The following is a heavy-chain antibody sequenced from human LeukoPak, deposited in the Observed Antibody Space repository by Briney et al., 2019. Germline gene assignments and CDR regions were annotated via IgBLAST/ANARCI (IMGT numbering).Heavy chain of an antibody. CDR2: ISYDGGIE. CDR3: GRAAAAFDI. CDR1: GFTFSRYA. Sequence: GGSLRLSCAASGFTFSRYAMHWVRQAPGKGLEWVAVISYDGGIEYYADSVKGRFTISRDNSKNTLYLQMNSLRPEDTAVYYWGRAAAAFDIWGQGTMVTVSS. V-gene: IGHV3-30-3*01. D-gene: IGHD2-15*01. J-gene: IGHJ3*02.